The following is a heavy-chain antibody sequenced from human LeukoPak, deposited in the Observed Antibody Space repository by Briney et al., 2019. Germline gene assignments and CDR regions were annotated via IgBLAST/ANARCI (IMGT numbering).Heavy chain of an antibody. CDR2: IYSGGST. J-gene: IGHJ4*02. CDR1: GFAFSSQA. CDR3: ASNTAY. V-gene: IGHV3-53*01. Sequence: PGGSLRLSCAASGFAFSSQAMGWVRQAPGKGLEWVSVIYSGGSTYYADSVKGRFTISRDNSKNTLYLQMNSLRAEDTAVYYCASNTAYWGQGTLVTVSS. D-gene: IGHD5-18*01.